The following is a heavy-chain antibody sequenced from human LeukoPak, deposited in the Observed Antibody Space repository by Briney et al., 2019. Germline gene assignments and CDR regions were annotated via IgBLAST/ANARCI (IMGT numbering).Heavy chain of an antibody. CDR2: IKQDGSEK. Sequence: QSGGSLRLSCAASGFTFSSYWMSWVRQAPGKGLEWVANIKQDGSEKYYVDSVKGRFTISRDNAKNSLYLQMNSLRAEDTAVYYCARVGPAGYSYGTLHYYFDYWGQGTLVTVSS. J-gene: IGHJ4*02. D-gene: IGHD5-18*01. CDR1: GFTFSSYW. CDR3: ARVGPAGYSYGTLHYYFDY. V-gene: IGHV3-7*01.